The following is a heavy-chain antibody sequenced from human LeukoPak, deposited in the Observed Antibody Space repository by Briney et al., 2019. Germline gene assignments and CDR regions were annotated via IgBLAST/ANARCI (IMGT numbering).Heavy chain of an antibody. CDR1: GGSFSGYY. J-gene: IGHJ6*03. V-gene: IGHV4-34*01. CDR3: ARGRSYYYMDV. Sequence: SETLSLTCAVSGGSFSGYYWSWIRQPPGKGLEWIGEINHSGSTNYNPSLKSRVTISVDTSKNQFSLKLSSVTAADTAVYYCARGRSYYYMDVWGKGTTVTVSS. CDR2: INHSGST.